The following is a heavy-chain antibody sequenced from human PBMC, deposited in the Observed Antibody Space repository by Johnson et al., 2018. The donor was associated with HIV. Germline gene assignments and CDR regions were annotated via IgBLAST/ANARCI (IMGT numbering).Heavy chain of an antibody. J-gene: IGHJ3*02. CDR1: GFTFSSYW. CDR2: ISSGGST. D-gene: IGHD5-24*01. V-gene: IGHV3-66*01. Sequence: EQLVESGGGLVQPGGSLRLSCAASGFTFSSYWMSWVRQAPGTGLEWVSVISSGGSTYYADSVKGRFTISRDNSKNTLYLQMNSLRAEDTAVYYCARDHSRDEAFDIWGQGTMVTVSS. CDR3: ARDHSRDEAFDI.